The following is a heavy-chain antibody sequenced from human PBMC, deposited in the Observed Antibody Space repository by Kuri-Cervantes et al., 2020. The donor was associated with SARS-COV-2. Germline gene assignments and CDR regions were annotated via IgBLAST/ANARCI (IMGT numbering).Heavy chain of an antibody. D-gene: IGHD1-26*01. V-gene: IGHV4-34*01. CDR1: GGPFSGYY. Sequence: SETLSLTCAVYGGPFSGYYWSWIRQPPGKGLEWIGEINHSGSTNYNPSLKSRVTISVDTSKNQFSLKLSSVTAADTAVYYCARGWYPVGATILYYFDYWGQGTLVTVSS. CDR2: INHSGST. CDR3: ARGWYPVGATILYYFDY. J-gene: IGHJ4*02.